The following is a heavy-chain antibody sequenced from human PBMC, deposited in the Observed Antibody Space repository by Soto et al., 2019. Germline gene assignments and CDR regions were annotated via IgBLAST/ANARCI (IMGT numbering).Heavy chain of an antibody. CDR2: INPNSGGT. Sequence: ASVKVSCKASGYTFTGYYMHWVRQAPGQGLEWMGWINPNSGGTNYAQKFQGWVTMTRDTSISTAYMELSRLRSDDTAVYYCARETSESFWSGYYSSNWFDPWGQGTRVTVSS. J-gene: IGHJ5*02. CDR1: GYTFTGYY. V-gene: IGHV1-2*04. CDR3: ARETSESFWSGYYSSNWFDP. D-gene: IGHD3-3*01.